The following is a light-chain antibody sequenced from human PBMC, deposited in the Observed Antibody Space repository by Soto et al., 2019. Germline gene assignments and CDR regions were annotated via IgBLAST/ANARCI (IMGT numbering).Light chain of an antibody. V-gene: IGLV2-23*01. Sequence: QSALTQPASVSGSPGQSITISCTGTSSDVGSYHLVSWYQHHPGKAPKLMIYEGSQRPSGVSNRFSGSKSGTTASLTISGLQAEDEADYYCCSYAGSSTFVFGTGTKVTVL. CDR3: CSYAGSSTFV. CDR1: SSDVGSYHL. J-gene: IGLJ1*01. CDR2: EGS.